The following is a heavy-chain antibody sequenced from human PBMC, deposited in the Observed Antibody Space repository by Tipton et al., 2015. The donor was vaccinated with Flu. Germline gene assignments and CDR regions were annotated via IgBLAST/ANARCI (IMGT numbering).Heavy chain of an antibody. CDR3: ARDRRGQGVAGTYFDY. CDR1: GGSISSYY. J-gene: IGHJ4*02. V-gene: IGHV4-4*07. D-gene: IGHD6-19*01. Sequence: TLSLTCTVSGGSISSYYWSWIRQPAGKGLEWIGRIYTSGSTNYNPSLKSRVTMSVDTSKNQFSLKLSSVTAADTAVYYCARDRRGQGVAGTYFDYWGQGTLVTVSS. CDR2: IYTSGST.